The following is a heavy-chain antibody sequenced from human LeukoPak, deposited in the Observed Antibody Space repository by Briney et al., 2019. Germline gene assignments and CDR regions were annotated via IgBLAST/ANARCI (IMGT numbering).Heavy chain of an antibody. Sequence: SETLSLTCTVSGGSISSSSYYWGWIRQPPGKGLEWIGYIYYSGSTNYNPSLKSRVTISVDTSKNQFSLKLSSVTAADTAVYYCARDFLSGAFDIWGQGTMVTVSS. D-gene: IGHD1-26*01. CDR1: GGSISSSSYY. CDR2: IYYSGST. J-gene: IGHJ3*02. CDR3: ARDFLSGAFDI. V-gene: IGHV4-61*01.